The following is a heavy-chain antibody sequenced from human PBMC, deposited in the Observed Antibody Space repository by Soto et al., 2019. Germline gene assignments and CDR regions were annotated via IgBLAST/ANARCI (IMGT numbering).Heavy chain of an antibody. CDR1: GFAFSNYV. CDR2: VSGSGIGT. J-gene: IGHJ6*02. CDR3: AKDSGGGQFHYYYGMDV. V-gene: IGHV3-23*01. Sequence: GGSLRLSCAASGFAFSNYVMNWVRQAPGKGLEWVSGVSGSGIGTFYADSVKGRSTISRDNSKNTLYLQMNSLRAEDTAVYYCAKDSGGGQFHYYYGMDVWGRGTTVTVSS. D-gene: IGHD3-16*01.